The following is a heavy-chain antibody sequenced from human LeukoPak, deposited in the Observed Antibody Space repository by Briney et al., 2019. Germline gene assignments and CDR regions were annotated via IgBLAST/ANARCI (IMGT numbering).Heavy chain of an antibody. CDR3: ARTSSTSPGGGYYFDY. CDR1: GGSFSGYY. V-gene: IGHV4-34*01. CDR2: INHSGST. Sequence: PSETLSLTCAVYGGSFSGYYWSWIRQPPGKGLEWIGEINHSGSTNYDPSLKSRVTISVATSKNQFSLKLSSVTAAAPAVYYCARTSSTSPGGGYYFDYWGQGTLVTVSS. J-gene: IGHJ4*02. D-gene: IGHD2-2*01.